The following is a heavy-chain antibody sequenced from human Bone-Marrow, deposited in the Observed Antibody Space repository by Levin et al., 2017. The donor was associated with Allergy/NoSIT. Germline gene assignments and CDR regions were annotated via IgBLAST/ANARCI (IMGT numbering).Heavy chain of an antibody. CDR1: GGSFSGYY. V-gene: IGHV4-34*01. D-gene: IGHD1-1*01. CDR2: INHSGST. J-gene: IGHJ4*02. CDR3: ARGGWNRAS. Sequence: SQTLSLTCAVYGGSFSGYYWSWIRQPPGKGLEWIGEINHSGSTNYNPSLKSRVTISVDTSKNQFSLKLSSVTAADTAVYYCARGGWNRASWGQGTLVTVSS.